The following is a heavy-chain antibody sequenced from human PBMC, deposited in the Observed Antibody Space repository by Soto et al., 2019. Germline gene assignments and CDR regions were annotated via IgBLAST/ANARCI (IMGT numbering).Heavy chain of an antibody. CDR3: ARAAREAVFRGALNY. D-gene: IGHD2-15*01. CDR1: GYTFTSYG. CDR2: ISGYNANT. J-gene: IGHJ4*02. V-gene: IGHV1-18*01. Sequence: QVQLVQSGAEVKKPGASVKVSCKASGYTFTSYGISWVRQAPGQGLEWMGWISGYNANTNYAQKLQARVTMTTDTSTNTAYMELRSLRSDDTAVYFCARAAREAVFRGALNYWGQGTLVTVSS.